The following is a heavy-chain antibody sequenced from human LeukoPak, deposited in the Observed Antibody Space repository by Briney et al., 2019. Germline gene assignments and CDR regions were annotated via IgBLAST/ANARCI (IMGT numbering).Heavy chain of an antibody. J-gene: IGHJ4*02. Sequence: GGSLRLSCAASGFTFSSYEMNWVRQAPGKGLEWVSYISSSGSTIYYADSVKGRFTISRDNAKNTLYLRMNSLRADDTAVYYCALGGSGSYSRYWGQGTLVTVSS. D-gene: IGHD3-10*01. CDR1: GFTFSSYE. CDR2: ISSSGSTI. CDR3: ALGGSGSYSRY. V-gene: IGHV3-48*03.